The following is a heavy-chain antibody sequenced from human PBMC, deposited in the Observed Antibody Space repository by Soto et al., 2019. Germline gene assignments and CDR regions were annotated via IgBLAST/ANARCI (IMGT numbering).Heavy chain of an antibody. D-gene: IGHD3-16*01. CDR1: GGSISSGGYY. CDR2: IYYSGST. Sequence: QVQLQESGPGLVKPSQTLSLTCTVSGGSISSGGYYWSWIRQHPGKGLEWIGYIYYSGSTYYNPSLKSRVTISVDTSKNQFSLKLSSVTAANTAVYYCAREWYDGGREDVWGQGTTVTVSS. CDR3: AREWYDGGREDV. V-gene: IGHV4-31*03. J-gene: IGHJ6*02.